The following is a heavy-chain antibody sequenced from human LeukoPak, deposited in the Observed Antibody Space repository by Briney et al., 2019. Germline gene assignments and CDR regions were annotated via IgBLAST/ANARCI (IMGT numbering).Heavy chain of an antibody. Sequence: PSETLSLTCTVSGDSVSNYYWSWIRLPPGKGLEWIGYIDKSGSTNYNPSLKSRVTISVDTSKNQFSLKLSSVTAADTAVYYCARVGAPYSSSWYFSLWGQGTLVTVSS. V-gene: IGHV4-59*02. J-gene: IGHJ4*02. D-gene: IGHD6-13*01. CDR2: IDKSGST. CDR1: GDSVSNYY. CDR3: ARVGAPYSSSWYFSL.